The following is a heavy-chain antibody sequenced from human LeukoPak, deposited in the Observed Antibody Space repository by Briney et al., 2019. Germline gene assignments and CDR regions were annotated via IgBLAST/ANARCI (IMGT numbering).Heavy chain of an antibody. CDR3: ASPGSGSYYRNYYYGMDV. D-gene: IGHD3-10*01. CDR1: GESFSGYY. Sequence: PSETLSLTCAVYGESFSGYYWSRIRQPPGKGLEWIGELNHSGSTNYNPSLKSRVTISVDTSKNQFSLKLSSVTAADTAVYYCASPGSGSYYRNYYYGMDVWGKGTTVTVSS. CDR2: LNHSGST. J-gene: IGHJ6*04. V-gene: IGHV4-34*01.